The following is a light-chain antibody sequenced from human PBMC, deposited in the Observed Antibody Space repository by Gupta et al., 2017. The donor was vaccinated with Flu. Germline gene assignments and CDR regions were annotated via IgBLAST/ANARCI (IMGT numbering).Light chain of an antibody. V-gene: IGKV1-5*03. CDR2: RAF. CDR1: QNIITW. Sequence: DIQMTQSPSTLSASVGDTITITCRASQNIITWLAWYQQKPGKAPKLLMYRAFKLINGVSSRFSGSGSGTEFTLTINNLQPDDFATYYCQQYNNYWTFGQGTKVEVK. J-gene: IGKJ1*01. CDR3: QQYNNYWT.